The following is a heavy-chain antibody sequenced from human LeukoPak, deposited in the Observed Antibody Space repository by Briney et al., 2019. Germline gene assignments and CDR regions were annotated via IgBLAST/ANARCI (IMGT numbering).Heavy chain of an antibody. CDR2: ISRSGTTI. Sequence: GGSLRLSCAASGFIFTNYEMNWVRQAPGKGLEWVSYISRSGTTIYYADSVKGRFTISRDNAKNSLYLRMNSLRAEDTAVYYCARISSYYYGSGSYGNMLNDCWGQGTLVTVSS. CDR1: GFIFTNYE. CDR3: ARISSYYYGSGSYGNMLNDC. J-gene: IGHJ4*02. D-gene: IGHD3-10*01. V-gene: IGHV3-48*03.